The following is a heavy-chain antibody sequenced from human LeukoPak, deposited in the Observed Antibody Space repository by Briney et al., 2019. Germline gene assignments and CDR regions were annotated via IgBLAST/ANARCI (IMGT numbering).Heavy chain of an antibody. J-gene: IGHJ4*02. Sequence: SVKVSCKASGGTFTSYAISWVRQAPGQGLEWMGGIIPIFGTANYAQKFQGRVTITADESTSTAYMELSSLRSEDTAVYYCAREQSQSYYGSGSYYDWGQGTLVTVSS. V-gene: IGHV1-69*13. CDR1: GGTFTSYA. CDR3: AREQSQSYYGSGSYYD. D-gene: IGHD3-10*01. CDR2: IIPIFGTA.